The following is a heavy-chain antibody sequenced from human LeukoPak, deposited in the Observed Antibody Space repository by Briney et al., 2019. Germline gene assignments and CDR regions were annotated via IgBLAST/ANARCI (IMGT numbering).Heavy chain of an antibody. CDR3: ARGRSVVVTAITWYFDL. J-gene: IGHJ2*01. V-gene: IGHV4-34*01. Sequence: PSETLSLTCAVYSGSFSGYYWSWIRQPPGKGLEWIGEINHSGSTNYNPSLKSRVTISVDTSKNQFSLKLSSVTAADTAVYYCARGRSVVVTAITWYFDLWGRGTLVTVSS. CDR2: INHSGST. D-gene: IGHD2-21*02. CDR1: SGSFSGYY.